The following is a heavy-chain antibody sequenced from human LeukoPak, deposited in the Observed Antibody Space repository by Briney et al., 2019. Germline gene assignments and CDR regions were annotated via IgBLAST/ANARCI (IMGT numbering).Heavy chain of an antibody. V-gene: IGHV3-23*01. J-gene: IGHJ4*01. CDR2: ISGSGGST. CDR1: GFTFSSYS. CDR3: AIGPAEGLVDY. Sequence: GGSLRLSCAASGFTFSSYSMNWVRQAPGKGLEWVSAISGSGGSTYYADSVKGRFTISRDNSKNTLYLQMNSLRAEDTALYYCAIGPAEGLVDYCGQRTLFTFSA. D-gene: IGHD1-14*01.